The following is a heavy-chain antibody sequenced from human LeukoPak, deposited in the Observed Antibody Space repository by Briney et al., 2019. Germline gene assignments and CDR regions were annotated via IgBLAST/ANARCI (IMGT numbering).Heavy chain of an antibody. Sequence: SETLSLTCAVYGGSFSGYYWSWIRQPPGKGPEWIGEINHSGSTNYNPSLKSRVTISVDTSKNQFSLKLSSVTAADTAVYYCARDRNYCSGGSCYAYHYYYYMDVWGKGTTVTVS. CDR1: GGSFSGYY. D-gene: IGHD2-15*01. CDR2: INHSGST. CDR3: ARDRNYCSGGSCYAYHYYYYMDV. J-gene: IGHJ6*03. V-gene: IGHV4-34*01.